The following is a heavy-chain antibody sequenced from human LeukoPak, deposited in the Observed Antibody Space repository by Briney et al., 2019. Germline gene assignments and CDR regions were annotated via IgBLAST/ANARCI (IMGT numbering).Heavy chain of an antibody. CDR1: GGTFSSYA. V-gene: IGHV1-69*13. D-gene: IGHD3-9*01. CDR2: IIPIFGTA. CDR3: ARDLAWNDYDILTGYPGY. Sequence: SVKVSCKASGGTFSSYAISWVRQAPGQGLEWVGGIIPIFGTANYAQKFQGRVTITADESTSTAYMELRSLRSDDTAVYYCARDLAWNDYDILTGYPGYWGQGTLVTVSS. J-gene: IGHJ4*02.